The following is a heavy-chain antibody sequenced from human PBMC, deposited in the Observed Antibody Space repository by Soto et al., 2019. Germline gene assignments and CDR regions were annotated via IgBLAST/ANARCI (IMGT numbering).Heavy chain of an antibody. CDR2: MNPNSGDT. CDR1: GYTFTNYH. V-gene: IGHV1-8*01. D-gene: IGHD6-13*01. Sequence: QVQLVQSGAEVKKPGASVKVSCKASGYTFTNYHIHWVRQATGQGLEWMGWMNPNSGDTGYAQKFQGRGTMTRDTSITAAYMGLSGLSSEDPAVYCCARGGGGRWYSGDYWGQGTLVTVSS. J-gene: IGHJ4*02. CDR3: ARGGGGRWYSGDY.